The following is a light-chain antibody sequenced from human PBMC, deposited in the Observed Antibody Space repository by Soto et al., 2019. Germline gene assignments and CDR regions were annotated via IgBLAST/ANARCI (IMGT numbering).Light chain of an antibody. Sequence: EIVLTHSPDTLSLSPGERATLSCRASQSVGNNYLAWYQQRPGQAPRLVIYGASNRATGIPDRFSAWGSGTDFTHTISRLEPEDFAVYYCQQYTSSPLTFGQGTKVEIK. CDR2: GAS. CDR3: QQYTSSPLT. J-gene: IGKJ1*01. V-gene: IGKV3-20*01. CDR1: QSVGNNY.